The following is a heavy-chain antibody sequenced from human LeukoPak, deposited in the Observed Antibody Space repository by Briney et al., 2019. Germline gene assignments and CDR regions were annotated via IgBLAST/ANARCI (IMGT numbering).Heavy chain of an antibody. CDR2: IYYTGST. CDR3: ASRKLGNDY. CDR1: GGSISSYY. D-gene: IGHD7-27*01. V-gene: IGHV4-59*01. Sequence: SETLSLTCTVSGGSISSYYWSWIRQSPGKGLEWIGYIYYTGSTSYNPSLKSRVTISADTSKNEFSLKLNSVTAADTAVYYCASRKLGNDYWGQGTLVTVSS. J-gene: IGHJ4*02.